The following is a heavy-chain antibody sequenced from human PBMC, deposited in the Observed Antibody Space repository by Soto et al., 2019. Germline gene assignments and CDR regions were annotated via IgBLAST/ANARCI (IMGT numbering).Heavy chain of an antibody. CDR3: ARWSYLDY. CDR2: ISGSDGKT. J-gene: IGHJ4*02. D-gene: IGHD3-3*01. Sequence: LRLSCAASGFSFCSYALSWVRQAPGKGLEWVSTISGSDGKTFYADAVKGRFSISRDTSQNTLYLQMNSLRADDTAIYYCARWSYLDYWGQGTRVPVSS. CDR1: GFSFCSYA. V-gene: IGHV3-23*01.